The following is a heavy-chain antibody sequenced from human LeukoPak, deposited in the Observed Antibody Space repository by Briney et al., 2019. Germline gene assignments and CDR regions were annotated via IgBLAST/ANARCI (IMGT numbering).Heavy chain of an antibody. V-gene: IGHV3-66*01. D-gene: IGHD3-16*01. CDR3: ARGGFGYGDYYYYYMDV. Sequence: GGSLRLSCAASGFTVSSNYMSWVRQAPGKGLEWVSVIYSGGSTYYADSVKGRFTISRDNSKNTLYLQMNSLRAEDTAVYYCARGGFGYGDYYYYYMDVWGKGTTVTISS. J-gene: IGHJ6*03. CDR1: GFTVSSNY. CDR2: IYSGGST.